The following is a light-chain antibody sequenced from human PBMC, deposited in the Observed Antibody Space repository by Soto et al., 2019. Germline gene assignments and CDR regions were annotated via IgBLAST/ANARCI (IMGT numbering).Light chain of an antibody. CDR3: LQINTYPRT. CDR2: AAS. Sequence: AIQMTQSPSSLSASVGDRVTITCRASQGITNGLAWYQQKPGKAPRILIFAASSLRSGVPSRFSGSGSGTDFTLTISSLQPEDFATYYCLQINTYPRTFGQGTTVEIK. CDR1: QGITNG. J-gene: IGKJ1*01. V-gene: IGKV1-6*01.